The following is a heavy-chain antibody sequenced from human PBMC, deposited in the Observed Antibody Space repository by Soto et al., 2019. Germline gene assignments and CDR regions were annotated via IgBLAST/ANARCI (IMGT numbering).Heavy chain of an antibody. Sequence: QVQLQQWGAGLLKPSETLSLTCAVYVWSFSGYYWSWIRQPPGKGLEWIWEINHSGSTNYNPSLKSRVTTSVDTSKNQFSLKLSSVTAADTAVYYCASVYDESFQHWGQGTLVTVSS. D-gene: IGHD3-16*01. CDR1: VWSFSGYY. CDR3: ASVYDESFQH. J-gene: IGHJ1*01. V-gene: IGHV4-34*01. CDR2: INHSGST.